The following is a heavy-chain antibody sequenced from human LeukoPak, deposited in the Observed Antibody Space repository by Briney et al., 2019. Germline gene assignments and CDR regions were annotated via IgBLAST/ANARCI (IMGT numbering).Heavy chain of an antibody. CDR3: ARDRRYYDSPYYFYY. CDR2: ISYSAERT. CDR1: GLTFSSYV. D-gene: IGHD3-22*01. Sequence: GGSLRLSCAASGLTFSSYVMNWVRQAPGKGLEWVAGISYSAERTDYAGSVKGRFTISRDSSKNILYLQMNSLRADDTAVYYCARDRRYYDSPYYFYYWGQGTLVTVSS. V-gene: IGHV3-23*01. J-gene: IGHJ4*02.